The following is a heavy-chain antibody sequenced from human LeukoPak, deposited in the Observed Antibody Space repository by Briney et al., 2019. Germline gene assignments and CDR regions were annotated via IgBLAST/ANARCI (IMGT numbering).Heavy chain of an antibody. CDR2: INAGNGNT. D-gene: IGHD1-26*01. V-gene: IGHV1-3*01. J-gene: IGHJ4*02. CDR3: ARVARDGSYYPDY. CDR1: GYTFTSYA. Sequence: ASVKVSCKASGYTFTSYAMHWVRQAPGQRLEWMGWINAGNGNTKYSQKFQGRVTITRDISASTAYMELSSLRSEDTAVYYCARVARDGSYYPDYWGQGTLVTVST.